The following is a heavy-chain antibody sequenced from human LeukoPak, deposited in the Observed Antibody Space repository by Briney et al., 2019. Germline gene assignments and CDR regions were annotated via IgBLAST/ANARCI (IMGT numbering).Heavy chain of an antibody. D-gene: IGHD4-17*01. CDR2: INPSGGST. V-gene: IGHV1-46*01. J-gene: IGHJ4*02. CDR1: GYTFTSYF. Sequence: ASVKVSCKASGYTFTSYFMHWVRQAPGQGLEWMGVINPSGGSTSYAQKFQGRVTMTRDMSTSTVYMELSSLRSDDTAVYYCARDPVTKGYYFDYWGQGTLVTVSS. CDR3: ARDPVTKGYYFDY.